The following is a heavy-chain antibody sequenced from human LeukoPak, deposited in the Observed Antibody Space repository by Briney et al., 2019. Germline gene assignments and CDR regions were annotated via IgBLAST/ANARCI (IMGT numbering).Heavy chain of an antibody. Sequence: SVKVSCKASGGTFSSYAISWVRQAPGQGLEWMGGIIPIFGTANYAQKFQGRVTITADESTSTAYMELSSLRSEDTAVYYCARDSPPEYCSGGSCYSPSWGQGTLVTVSS. J-gene: IGHJ5*02. V-gene: IGHV1-69*13. CDR2: IIPIFGTA. CDR3: ARDSPPEYCSGGSCYSPS. CDR1: GGTFSSYA. D-gene: IGHD2-15*01.